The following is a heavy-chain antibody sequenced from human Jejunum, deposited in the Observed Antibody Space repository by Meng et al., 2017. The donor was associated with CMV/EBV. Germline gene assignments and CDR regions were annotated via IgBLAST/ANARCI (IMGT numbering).Heavy chain of an antibody. J-gene: IGHJ5*02. V-gene: IGHV1-18*01. CDR1: GYTFNNYG. CDR2: ISPYIGNT. Sequence: QVQVVQSRAEVKKPGASLKVPCRASGYTFNNYGLNWVRQAPGQGLEWMGWISPYIGNTNYAQRFQGRLTLTTDTSTDTAYMELRSLSPDDTAIYYRARDRGQDTVVVVADRGFDPWGQGTLVTVSS. CDR3: ARDRGQDTVVVVADRGFDP. D-gene: IGHD2-15*01.